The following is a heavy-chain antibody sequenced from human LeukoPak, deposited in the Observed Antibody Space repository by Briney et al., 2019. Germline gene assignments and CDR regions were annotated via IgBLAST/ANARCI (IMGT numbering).Heavy chain of an antibody. CDR3: ARTPYYYGMDV. CDR1: GFTSSYFW. J-gene: IGHJ6*02. CDR2: INNDGSST. Sequence: GGSLRLSCAASGFTSSYFWMHWVRQAPGKGLVWVSRINNDGSSTSYADSVKGRFTIPRDNAKNTLSLQMNSLRAEDTAVYYCARTPYYYGMDVWGQGTTVTVSS. V-gene: IGHV3-74*01.